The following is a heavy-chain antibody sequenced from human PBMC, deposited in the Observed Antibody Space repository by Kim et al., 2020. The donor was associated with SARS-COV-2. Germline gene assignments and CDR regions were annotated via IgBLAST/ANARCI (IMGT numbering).Heavy chain of an antibody. CDR1: GGSISSGSYY. Sequence: SETLSLTCTVSGGSISSGSYYWSWIRQPAGKGLEWIGRIYTSGSTNYNPSLKSRVTISVDTSKNQFSLKLSSVTAADTAVYYCARSGYYGSGNDYWGQGTLVTVSS. J-gene: IGHJ4*02. CDR2: IYTSGST. V-gene: IGHV4-61*02. CDR3: ARSGYYGSGNDY. D-gene: IGHD3-10*01.